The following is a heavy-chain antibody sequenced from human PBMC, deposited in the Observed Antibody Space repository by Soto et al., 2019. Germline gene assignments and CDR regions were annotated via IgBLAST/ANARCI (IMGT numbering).Heavy chain of an antibody. Sequence: PSETLSLTCTVSGGSISSSSYYWGWIRQPPGKGLEWIGSIYYSGSTYCNPSLKSRVTISVDTSKNQFSLKLSSVTAADTAVYYCARPLLLAVAGKDYYYGMDVWGQGTTVTVSS. V-gene: IGHV4-39*01. CDR1: GGSISSSSYY. CDR2: IYYSGST. D-gene: IGHD6-19*01. CDR3: ARPLLLAVAGKDYYYGMDV. J-gene: IGHJ6*02.